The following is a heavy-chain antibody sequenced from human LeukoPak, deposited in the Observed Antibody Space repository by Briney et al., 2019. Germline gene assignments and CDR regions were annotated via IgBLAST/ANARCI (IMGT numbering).Heavy chain of an antibody. J-gene: IGHJ5*02. CDR1: GYSFTSYW. D-gene: IGHD3-10*01. Sequence: AGESLKFSCKGSGYSFTSYWIGWVRQMPGKGLEWMGIIYPGDSDTRYSPSFQGQVTISADKSISTAYLQWSSLKASDTAMYYCASNRYGSGSYYNAFDPWGQGTLVTVSS. V-gene: IGHV5-51*01. CDR3: ASNRYGSGSYYNAFDP. CDR2: IYPGDSDT.